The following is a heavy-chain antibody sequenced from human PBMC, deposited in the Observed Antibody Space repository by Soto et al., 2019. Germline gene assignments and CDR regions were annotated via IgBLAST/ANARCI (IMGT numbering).Heavy chain of an antibody. Sequence: QVQLVQSGAEEKKPGASVKVSCKASGYTFTSYAMHWVRQAPGQRLEWMGWINAGNGNTKYSQKFQGRVTITRDTSASTAYMELCRLRSEDTAVYYCARSIVVVTALDYWGQGTLVTVSS. CDR3: ARSIVVVTALDY. J-gene: IGHJ4*02. CDR1: GYTFTSYA. D-gene: IGHD2-21*02. CDR2: INAGNGNT. V-gene: IGHV1-3*05.